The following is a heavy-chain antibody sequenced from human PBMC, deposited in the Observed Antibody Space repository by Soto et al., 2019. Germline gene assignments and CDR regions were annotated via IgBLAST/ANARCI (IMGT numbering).Heavy chain of an antibody. CDR1: GFTFSSYA. D-gene: IGHD2-2*01. V-gene: IGHV3-64D*06. CDR3: VKDPRYCSSTSCLVS. CDR2: TSSNGGST. J-gene: IGHJ5*02. Sequence: PGGSLRLSCSASGFTFSSYAMHWVRQSPGKGLEYVSATSSNGGSTYYADSVKGRFTISRDNSKNTLYLQMSSLRAEDTAVYYCVKDPRYCSSTSCLVSWGQGTLVTVSS.